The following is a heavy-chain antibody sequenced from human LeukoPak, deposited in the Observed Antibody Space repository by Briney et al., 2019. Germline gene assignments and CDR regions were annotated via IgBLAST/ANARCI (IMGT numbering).Heavy chain of an antibody. D-gene: IGHD3-22*01. V-gene: IGHV3-33*01. J-gene: IGHJ4*02. CDR3: AREYPPRYYYDSSGYLDY. CDR2: LWYDGTNK. Sequence: GGSLRLSCAASGFTFSAYGMHWVRQTPDKGLEWVAVLWYDGTNKYYADSVKGRFTISRDNSKNTLYLQMNSLRAEDTAVYYCAREYPPRYYYDSSGYLDYWGQGTLVTVSS. CDR1: GFTFSAYG.